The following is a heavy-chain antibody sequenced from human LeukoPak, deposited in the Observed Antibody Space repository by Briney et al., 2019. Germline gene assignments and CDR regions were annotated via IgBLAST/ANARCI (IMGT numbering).Heavy chain of an antibody. Sequence: GGSLRLSCAASGFTFSSYAMSWVRQAPGKGLEWVSAISGSGGSTYYADSVKGRFTISRDNSKSTLYLQMNSLRAEDTAVYYCAKGVVYYDFWSGYSPDAFDIWGQGTMVTVSS. D-gene: IGHD3-3*01. J-gene: IGHJ3*02. V-gene: IGHV3-23*01. CDR2: ISGSGGST. CDR3: AKGVVYYDFWSGYSPDAFDI. CDR1: GFTFSSYA.